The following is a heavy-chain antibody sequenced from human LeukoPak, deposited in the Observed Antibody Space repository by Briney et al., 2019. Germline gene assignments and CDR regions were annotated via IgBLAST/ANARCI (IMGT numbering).Heavy chain of an antibody. CDR1: GGTFSSYA. J-gene: IGHJ4*02. V-gene: IGHV1-69*06. Sequence: SVKVSCKASGGTFSSYAISWVRQAPGQGLEWMGGIIPIFGTANYAQKFQGRVTITADKSTSTAYMELSSLRSEDTAVYYCARDTDYGSGSYPTWNYLDYWGQGTLVTVSS. D-gene: IGHD3-10*01. CDR2: IIPIFGTA. CDR3: ARDTDYGSGSYPTWNYLDY.